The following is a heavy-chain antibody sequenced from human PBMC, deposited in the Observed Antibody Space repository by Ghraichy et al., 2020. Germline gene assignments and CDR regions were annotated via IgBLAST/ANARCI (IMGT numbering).Heavy chain of an antibody. V-gene: IGHV4-34*01. CDR2: INHSGST. J-gene: IGHJ4*02. Sequence: SETLSLTCAVYGGSFSGYYWSWIRQPPGKGLEWIGEINHSGSTNYNPSLKSRVTISVDTSKNQFSLKLSSVTAADTAVYYCARGKRYWGQGTLVTVSS. CDR1: GGSFSGYY. CDR3: ARGKRY.